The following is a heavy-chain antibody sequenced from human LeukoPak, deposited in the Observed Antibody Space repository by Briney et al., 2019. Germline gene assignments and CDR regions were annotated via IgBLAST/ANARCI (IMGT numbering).Heavy chain of an antibody. CDR1: GGSLSTHH. V-gene: IGHV4-59*11. CDR3: ARGWAAAGFSDY. Sequence: PSETLSLTCVVSGGSLSTHHWSWIRQSAERGLVWIGYISDSGSTNYNPSLKSRVTISVDTSKNQFSLKLSSVTAADTAVYYCARGWAAAGFSDYWGQGTLVTVSS. CDR2: ISDSGST. J-gene: IGHJ4*02. D-gene: IGHD6-13*01.